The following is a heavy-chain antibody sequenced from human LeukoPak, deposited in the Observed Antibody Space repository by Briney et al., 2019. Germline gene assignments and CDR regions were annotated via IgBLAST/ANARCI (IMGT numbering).Heavy chain of an antibody. CDR1: GGSISSYY. D-gene: IGHD3-3*01. CDR3: ARDSTTIFGVVILGGFDY. Sequence: SETLSLTCTVPGGSISSYYWSWIRQPAGKGLEWIGRIYTSGSTNYNPSLKSRVTISVDKSKNQFSLKLSSVTAADTAVYHCARDSTTIFGVVILGGFDYWGQGTLVTVSS. CDR2: IYTSGST. J-gene: IGHJ4*02. V-gene: IGHV4-4*07.